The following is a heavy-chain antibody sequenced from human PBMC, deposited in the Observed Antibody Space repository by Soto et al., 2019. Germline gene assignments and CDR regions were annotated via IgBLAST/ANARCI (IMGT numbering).Heavy chain of an antibody. D-gene: IGHD6-13*01. CDR3: ARTPHTRTWYVPRSYYYGMDV. J-gene: IGHJ6*02. Sequence: SETLSLTCTVSGGSISSYYWSWIRQPPGKGLEWIGYIYYSGSTNYNPSLKSRVTISVDTSKNQFSLKLSSVTAADTAVYYCARTPHTRTWYVPRSYYYGMDVWGQGTTVTVSS. CDR1: GGSISSYY. CDR2: IYYSGST. V-gene: IGHV4-59*01.